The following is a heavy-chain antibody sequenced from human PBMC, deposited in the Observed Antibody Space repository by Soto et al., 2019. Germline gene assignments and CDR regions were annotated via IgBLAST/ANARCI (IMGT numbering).Heavy chain of an antibody. D-gene: IGHD4-17*01. CDR1: GFTFSSYW. Sequence: PGGSLRLSCAASGFTFSSYWMSWVRQAPGKGLEWVANIKQDGSEKYYVDSVKGRFTISRDNARNSLYLQMNSLRAEDTAVYYCARVFSDYYGDYVDYWGQGTLVTVSS. J-gene: IGHJ4*02. CDR2: IKQDGSEK. V-gene: IGHV3-7*01. CDR3: ARVFSDYYGDYVDY.